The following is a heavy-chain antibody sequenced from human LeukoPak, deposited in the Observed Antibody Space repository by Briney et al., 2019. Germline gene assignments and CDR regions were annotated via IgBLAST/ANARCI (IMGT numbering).Heavy chain of an antibody. CDR3: TRGYPKFTQLGYCCSTSCYKPGFDY. Sequence: PGGCLRLSCAASGFTLSIYWKHWVRHARGRGRVWGSHINSDGSSTTYAESVRGRDNISRENDKNTLYVEMNSLRAEDTAVYYCTRGYPKFTQLGYCCSTSCYKPGFDYWGQGTLVTAPS. J-gene: IGHJ4*02. V-gene: IGHV3-74*03. D-gene: IGHD2-2*01. CDR1: GFTLSIYW. CDR2: INSDGSST.